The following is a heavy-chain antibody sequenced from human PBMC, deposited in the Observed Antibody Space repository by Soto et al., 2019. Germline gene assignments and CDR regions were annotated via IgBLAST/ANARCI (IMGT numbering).Heavy chain of an antibody. CDR2: IYYIGNT. CDR3: ARRGSAVSVATGFDP. Sequence: PSETLSLTCTVSGGSFSSSSYYWGWIRQPPGKGLEWIGSIYYIGNTYYNPSLKSRVTISIDTSENQFSLRLNSVTAADTAVYFCARRGSAVSVATGFDPWGQGTPVTVSS. CDR1: GGSFSSSSYY. J-gene: IGHJ5*02. D-gene: IGHD1-1*01. V-gene: IGHV4-39*01.